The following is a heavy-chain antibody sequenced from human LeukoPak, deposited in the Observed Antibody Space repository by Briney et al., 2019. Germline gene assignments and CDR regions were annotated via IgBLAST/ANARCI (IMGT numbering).Heavy chain of an antibody. D-gene: IGHD2-2*01. CDR3: ARGPIGIVVVPAAVYFDY. V-gene: IGHV4-4*07. Sequence: PSETLSLTCTVSGGSISSNYWSWIRQPAGKGLEWIGRMYISGSTNYNPSLKSRVTISVDTSKNQFSLKLSSVTAADTAVYYCARGPIGIVVVPAAVYFDYWGQGTLVTVSS. CDR2: MYISGST. CDR1: GGSISSNY. J-gene: IGHJ4*02.